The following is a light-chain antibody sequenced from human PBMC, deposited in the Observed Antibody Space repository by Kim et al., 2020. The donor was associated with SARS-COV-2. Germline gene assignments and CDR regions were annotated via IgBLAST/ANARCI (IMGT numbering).Light chain of an antibody. V-gene: IGLV2-23*02. Sequence: QSALTQPASVSGSPGQSITISCTGTSSDVGRYNLVSWYQLHPGKAPKLMIYEVTKWPSGVSNRFSGSKSGNTASLTISGLQAEDEAYYYCCSYAGSSTLIFGGGTQLTVL. CDR1: SSDVGRYNL. CDR2: EVT. CDR3: CSYAGSSTLI. J-gene: IGLJ2*01.